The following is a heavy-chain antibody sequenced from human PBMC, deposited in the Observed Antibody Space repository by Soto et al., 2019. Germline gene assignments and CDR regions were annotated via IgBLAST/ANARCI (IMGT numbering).Heavy chain of an antibody. D-gene: IGHD1-1*01. CDR2: ISIGGCTV. V-gene: IGHV3-48*03. J-gene: IGHJ4*01. CDR3: ARKASDDLDY. Sequence: WGSLRLSCSASVFTFSFYDVNWFRQAPGKGLEWVSYISIGGCTVYYADSVKVLFTISRDNAKNSLYLQMNSLRAEDTAVYYCARKASDDLDYWGQGTLVTVSS. CDR1: VFTFSFYD.